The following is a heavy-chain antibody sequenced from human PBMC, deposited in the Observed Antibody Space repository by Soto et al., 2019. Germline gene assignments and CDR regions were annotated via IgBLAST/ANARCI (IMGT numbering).Heavy chain of an antibody. CDR3: PRGGYGHGDLFQY. Sequence: GGSLRLSCVASGFTFSDYWMSWVRQAPGKGLEWVANIKHDGSATYYVDSVKGRFTISRDNAKNSLFLQMNSLRAEETAMYYWPRGGYGHGDLFQYCGQGSLVTVSS. V-gene: IGHV3-7*03. D-gene: IGHD5-12*01. CDR1: GFTFSDYW. CDR2: IKHDGSAT. J-gene: IGHJ4*02.